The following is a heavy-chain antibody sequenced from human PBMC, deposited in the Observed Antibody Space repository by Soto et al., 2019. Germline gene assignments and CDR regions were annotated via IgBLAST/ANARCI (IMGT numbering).Heavy chain of an antibody. CDR2: ISGSGGST. J-gene: IGHJ5*02. CDR1: GSTFSTMA. D-gene: IGHD5-12*01. V-gene: IGHV3-23*01. CDR3: AKDGRGYSGYDPDWYDP. Sequence: PGGSWGPSCQAPGSTFSTMALTWARRVPGRGLEWVSAISGSGGSTYYADSVKGRFTISRDNSKNTLYLQMNSLRAEDTAVYYCAKDGRGYSGYDPDWYDPWGQGTLVTVSS.